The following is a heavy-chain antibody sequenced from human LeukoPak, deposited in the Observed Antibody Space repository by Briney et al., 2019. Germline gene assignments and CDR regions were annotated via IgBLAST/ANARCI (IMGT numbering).Heavy chain of an antibody. CDR1: GASISSYY. J-gene: IGHJ4*02. D-gene: IGHD3-9*01. CDR2: IYYSGST. Sequence: SETLSLTCTVSGASISSYYWSWIRQPPGKGLECIGYIYYSGSTNYNPSLQSRVTISVDTSKNQFSLKLSSVTAADTAVYYCARRNYDILTGYGMDYWGQGTLVTVSS. V-gene: IGHV4-59*12. CDR3: ARRNYDILTGYGMDY.